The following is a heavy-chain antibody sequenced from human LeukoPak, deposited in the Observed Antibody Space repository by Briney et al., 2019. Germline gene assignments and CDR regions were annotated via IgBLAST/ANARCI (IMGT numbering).Heavy chain of an antibody. J-gene: IGHJ4*02. Sequence: ASVKVSCKASGYTFTSYDINWVRQATGQGLEWMGWMNPASGNTGYAQKFQGRVTMTRDTSINTAYMELSSLRSEDTAVYYCARSGFSNTFPLDYWGQGTLVTVSS. CDR3: ARSGFSNTFPLDY. V-gene: IGHV1-8*01. CDR1: GYTFTSYD. CDR2: MNPASGNT. D-gene: IGHD2/OR15-2a*01.